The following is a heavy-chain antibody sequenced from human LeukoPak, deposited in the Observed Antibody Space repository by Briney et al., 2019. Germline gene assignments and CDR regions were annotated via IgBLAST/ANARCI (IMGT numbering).Heavy chain of an antibody. CDR3: ARDGLLMYCSSTSCYYAFDI. CDR2: ISAYNGNT. CDR1: GYTFTIYG. Sequence: GASVTVSCKASGYTFTIYGISWVRQAPGQGLEWMGWISAYNGNTNYAQKLQGRVTMTTDTSLSTAYMELRSLRSDDTAVYYCARDGLLMYCSSTSCYYAFDIWGQGTMVTVSS. V-gene: IGHV1-18*01. J-gene: IGHJ3*02. D-gene: IGHD2-2*01.